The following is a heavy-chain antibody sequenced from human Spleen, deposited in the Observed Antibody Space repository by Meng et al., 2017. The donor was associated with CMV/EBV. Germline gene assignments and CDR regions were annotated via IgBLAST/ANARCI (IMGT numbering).Heavy chain of an antibody. CDR1: GGSISSGDYY. V-gene: IGHV4-30-4*08. D-gene: IGHD3-10*01. CDR3: ARDRSSPYYYYGLDV. CDR2: IYYSGST. Sequence: LRLSCTVSGGSISSGDYYWSWIRQPPGKGLEWIGYIYYSGSTYYNPSLKSRLTISVDTSKNQFSLKLSSVTAADTAVYYCARDRSSPYYYYGLDVWGQGTTVTVSS. J-gene: IGHJ6*02.